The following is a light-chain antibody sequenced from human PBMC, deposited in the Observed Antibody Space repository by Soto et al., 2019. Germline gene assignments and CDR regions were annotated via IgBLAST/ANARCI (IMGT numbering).Light chain of an antibody. CDR1: SSDVGANKY. CDR2: DVT. V-gene: IGLV2-11*01. Sequence: QSVLTQPRSVSGSPGQSVTISCTGTSSDVGANKYVSWYQQHPGRAPKLIIYDVTERPSGVPDRFSGSKSGNTASLTMSGLQPDDEAEYYCCSYAGSSYVFGTGTKLTVL. J-gene: IGLJ1*01. CDR3: CSYAGSSYV.